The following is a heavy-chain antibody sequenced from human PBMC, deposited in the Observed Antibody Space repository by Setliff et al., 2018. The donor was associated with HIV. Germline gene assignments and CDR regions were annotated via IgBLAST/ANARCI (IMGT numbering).Heavy chain of an antibody. CDR1: GYIFNTNG. CDR3: ARDSCSSTSCPNWFDP. Sequence: GASVKVSCKGSGYIFNTNGISWVRQAPGQGLEWMGWISAYNGNTNYAQRLQGRVTMTTDTSTSTAYLELRSLRSDDTAVYFCARDSCSSTSCPNWFDPWGQGTLVTVSS. D-gene: IGHD2-2*01. V-gene: IGHV1-18*01. CDR2: ISAYNGNT. J-gene: IGHJ5*02.